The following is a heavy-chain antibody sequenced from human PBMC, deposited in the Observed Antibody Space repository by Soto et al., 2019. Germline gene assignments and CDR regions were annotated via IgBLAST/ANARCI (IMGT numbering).Heavy chain of an antibody. CDR3: ARDGENDYGDYYYYGMDV. J-gene: IGHJ6*04. D-gene: IGHD4-17*01. CDR1: GYTFTSYG. V-gene: IGHV1-18*01. Sequence: ASVKVSCKASGYTFTSYGISWVRQAPGQGLEWMGWISAYNGNTNYAQKLQGRVTMTTDTSTSTAYMELRSLRSDDAAVYYCARDGENDYGDYYYYGMDVWGKGTTVTVSS. CDR2: ISAYNGNT.